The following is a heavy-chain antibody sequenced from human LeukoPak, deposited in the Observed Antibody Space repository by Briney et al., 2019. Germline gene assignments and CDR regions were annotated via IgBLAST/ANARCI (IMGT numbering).Heavy chain of an antibody. CDR3: ARSQGIAVAGNIDY. CDR2: IYYSGST. Sequence: SETLSHTCTVSGGSISSGDYYWSWIRQPPGKGLEWIGYIYYSGSTYYNPSLKSRVTISVDTSKNQFSLKLSSVTAADTAVYYCARSQGIAVAGNIDYWGQGTLVTVSS. CDR1: GGSISSGDYY. J-gene: IGHJ4*02. D-gene: IGHD6-19*01. V-gene: IGHV4-30-4*08.